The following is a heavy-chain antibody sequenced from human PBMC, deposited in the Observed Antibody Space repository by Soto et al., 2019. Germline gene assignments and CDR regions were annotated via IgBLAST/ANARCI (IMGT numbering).Heavy chain of an antibody. CDR2: IIPIFGTA. D-gene: IGHD5-18*01. V-gene: IGHV1-69*01. CDR1: GGTFSSYA. Sequence: QVQLVQSGAEVKKPGSSVKVSSKASGGTFSSYAISWVRQAPGQGLEWMGGIIPIFGTANYAQKFQGRVTSTADESTSTAYMELSSLRSEDTAVYYCARDWGLSSAMVHYGMDVWGQGTTVTVSS. CDR3: ARDWGLSSAMVHYGMDV. J-gene: IGHJ6*02.